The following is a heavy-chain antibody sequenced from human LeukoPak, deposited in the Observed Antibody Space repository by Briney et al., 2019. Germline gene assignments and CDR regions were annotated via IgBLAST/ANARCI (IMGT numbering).Heavy chain of an antibody. J-gene: IGHJ4*02. CDR1: GFTFSRYS. CDR2: ISGNSFWI. V-gene: IGHV3-21*01. Sequence: PGGSQRLSCAVSGFTFSRYSMNWVRQAPGKGLEWVSAISGNSFWIYYADSVKGRFTISRDNAKNPLYLQMDSLRADDTAVYYCARKVPSAQSDFWGQGTLITVSS. CDR3: ARKVPSAQSDF.